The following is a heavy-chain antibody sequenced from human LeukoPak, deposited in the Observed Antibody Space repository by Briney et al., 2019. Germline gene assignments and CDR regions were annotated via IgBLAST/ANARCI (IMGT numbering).Heavy chain of an antibody. V-gene: IGHV1-69*13. D-gene: IGHD3/OR15-3a*01. CDR3: ARSMDGNFDY. Sequence: ASVKVSCKASGYTFTSDAIIWVRQAPGQGLEWMGGIIPIFGTANYAQKFQGRVTITADESTSTAYMELSSLRSEDTAVYYCARSMDGNFDYWGQGTLVTVSS. CDR2: IIPIFGTA. CDR1: GYTFTSDA. J-gene: IGHJ4*02.